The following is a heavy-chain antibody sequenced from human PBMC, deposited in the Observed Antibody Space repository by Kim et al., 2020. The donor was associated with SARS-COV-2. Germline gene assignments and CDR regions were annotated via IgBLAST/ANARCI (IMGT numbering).Heavy chain of an antibody. Sequence: GGSLRLSCAASGFTFSSYAMSWVRQAPGKGLEWVSAISGSGGSTYYADSVKGRFTISRDNSKNTLYLQMNSLRAEDTAVYYCAKDATSYCTNGVCSRASEGYWGQGTLVTVSS. CDR3: AKDATSYCTNGVCSRASEGY. CDR2: ISGSGGST. CDR1: GFTFSSYA. D-gene: IGHD2-8*01. J-gene: IGHJ4*02. V-gene: IGHV3-23*01.